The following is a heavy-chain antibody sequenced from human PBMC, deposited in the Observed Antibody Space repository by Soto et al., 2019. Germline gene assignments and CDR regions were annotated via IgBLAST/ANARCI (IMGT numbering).Heavy chain of an antibody. CDR3: ARGDPQYRSSSFDL. CDR1: CYTFTNNG. D-gene: IGHD6-6*01. CDR2: IDTYNGDT. J-gene: IGHJ4*02. V-gene: IGHV1-18*04. Sequence: SVKVSFKASCYTFTNNGINWVRQAPGRGLEWMGWIDTYNGDTNYAQTLQGRVTLTTDASTTTVYMELRSLKSDDTAVYFCARGDPQYRSSSFDLWGQGTLVTVSS.